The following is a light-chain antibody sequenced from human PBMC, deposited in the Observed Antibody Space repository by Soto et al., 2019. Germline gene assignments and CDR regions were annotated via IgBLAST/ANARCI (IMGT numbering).Light chain of an antibody. V-gene: IGKV3-20*01. CDR3: QQYGNAPFT. Sequence: EIVLTQSPGTLSFSPGERATLTCRASQSVSSSYLAWFQQKPGQAPRLLIYGASSRATGIPDRFSGSGSGTDFALTISRLEPEDFAVYYCQQYGNAPFTFGPGTKEDIQ. CDR1: QSVSSSY. CDR2: GAS. J-gene: IGKJ3*01.